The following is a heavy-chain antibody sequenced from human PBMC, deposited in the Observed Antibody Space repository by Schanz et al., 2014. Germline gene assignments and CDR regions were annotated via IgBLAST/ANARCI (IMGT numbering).Heavy chain of an antibody. CDR2: ISGSGGST. CDR1: GFGFDDYA. D-gene: IGHD6-19*01. Sequence: QLLESGGGSVQPGGSLRLSCAASGFGFDDYAMSWVRQAPGKGLEWVSGISGSGGSTYDADSVKGRFTVSRDNSKNTFYLQMNSLRAEDTAVYYCARLGTGMAGAGSGIDSYYYYMDVWGEGTTVTVSS. V-gene: IGHV3-23*01. J-gene: IGHJ6*03. CDR3: ARLGTGMAGAGSGIDSYYYYMDV.